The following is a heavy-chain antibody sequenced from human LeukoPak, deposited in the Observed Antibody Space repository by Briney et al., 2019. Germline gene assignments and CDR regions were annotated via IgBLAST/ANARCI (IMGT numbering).Heavy chain of an antibody. V-gene: IGHV3-66*01. CDR1: GFTVSNNY. CDR2: LYSGGNT. J-gene: IGHJ2*01. CDR3: ATSPATGNIYFDL. Sequence: GGSLRLSCAASGFTVSNNYMGWVRQAPGKGLEWVSVLYSGGNTYYADSVKGRYIIFRDNSKNTLYLQMNSLRAEDTAVYYCATSPATGNIYFDLWGRGTLVTVSS. D-gene: IGHD1-1*01.